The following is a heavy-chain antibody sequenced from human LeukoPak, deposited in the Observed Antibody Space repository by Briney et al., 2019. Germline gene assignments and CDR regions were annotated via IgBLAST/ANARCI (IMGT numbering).Heavy chain of an antibody. Sequence: PGGSLRLSCAASGFTFSSYSMNWVRQAPGKGLEWVSSISSSSSYIYYADSVKGRFTISRDNAKNSLYLQMNSLRAEDTAVYYCAREVVAVAGFDYWGQGTLGTVSS. CDR1: GFTFSSYS. CDR3: AREVVAVAGFDY. V-gene: IGHV3-21*01. D-gene: IGHD6-19*01. J-gene: IGHJ4*02. CDR2: ISSSSSYI.